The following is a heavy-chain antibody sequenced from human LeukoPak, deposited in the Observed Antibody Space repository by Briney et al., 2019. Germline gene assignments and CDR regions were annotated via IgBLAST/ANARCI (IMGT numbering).Heavy chain of an antibody. D-gene: IGHD1-26*01. V-gene: IGHV3-21*01. J-gene: IGHJ4*02. CDR1: GFTFSDYS. CDR3: ASGTIVGARGADN. CDR2: ISGNSHHI. Sequence: AGGSLRLSCAASGFTFSDYSMRWVRQAPGKALEWVSSISGNSHHIHYADPVKGRFTISRDNAYRSLYLQMDSLRVEDTAVYYCASGTIVGARGADNWGQGALVTVSS.